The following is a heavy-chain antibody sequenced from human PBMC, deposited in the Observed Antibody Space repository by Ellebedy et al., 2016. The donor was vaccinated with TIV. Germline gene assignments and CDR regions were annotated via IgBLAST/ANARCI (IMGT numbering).Heavy chain of an antibody. V-gene: IGHV3-7*01. D-gene: IGHD3-22*01. J-gene: IGHJ4*02. CDR2: IKEDGTDK. CDR1: GFTLSHYW. Sequence: GESLKISCAASGFTLSHYWITWVRQAPGKGLEWLANIKEDGTDKNYVDSVRGRLTISRDNAKNSLYLEMNSLRAEDTAVYYCARATPSSDWGQGTLVTVSS. CDR3: ARATPSSD.